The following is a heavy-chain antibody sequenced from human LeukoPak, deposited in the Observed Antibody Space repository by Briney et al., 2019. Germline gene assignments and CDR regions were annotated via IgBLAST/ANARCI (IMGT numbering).Heavy chain of an antibody. CDR2: INPNSGGT. V-gene: IGHV1-2*02. J-gene: IGHJ3*01. CDR1: GYTFTGYY. CDR3: ARIRDGYNDAYDL. Sequence: ASVKVSCKASGYTFTGYYMHWVRQAPGQGLEWMGWINPNSGGTNYAQNFQGRVTLTRDTSTSTVYMELSSLRSEDTAIYYCARIRDGYNDAYDLWGQGTVVTVPS. D-gene: IGHD5-24*01.